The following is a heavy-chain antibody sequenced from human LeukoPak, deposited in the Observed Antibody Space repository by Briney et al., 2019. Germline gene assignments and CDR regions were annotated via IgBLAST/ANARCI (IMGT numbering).Heavy chain of an antibody. Sequence: SETLSLTCAVSGGSISSSNWWSWVRQPPGKGLEWIGEIYHSGSTNYNPSLKSRVTISVDTSKNQFSLKLSSVTAADTAVYYCARNGYSYGQYYYYYYMDVWGKGTTVTVSS. CDR1: GGSISSSNW. CDR3: ARNGYSYGQYYYYYYMDV. D-gene: IGHD5-18*01. V-gene: IGHV4-4*02. J-gene: IGHJ6*03. CDR2: IYHSGST.